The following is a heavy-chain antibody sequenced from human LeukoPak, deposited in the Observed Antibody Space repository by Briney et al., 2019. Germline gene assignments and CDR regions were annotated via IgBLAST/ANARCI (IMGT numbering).Heavy chain of an antibody. CDR2: TYYTSKWYN. CDR3: ARQASGSFGWYFDL. D-gene: IGHD3-10*01. Sequence: SQALSLTCAISGDSVSRSYAGWNWIRESPSRGLEWLGRTYYTSKWYNDYAPSVGSRITINPDTSKNQFSLQLNSVTAEDTAVYYCARQASGSFGWYFDLWGRGTLVTVSS. V-gene: IGHV6-1*01. CDR1: GDSVSRSYAG. J-gene: IGHJ2*01.